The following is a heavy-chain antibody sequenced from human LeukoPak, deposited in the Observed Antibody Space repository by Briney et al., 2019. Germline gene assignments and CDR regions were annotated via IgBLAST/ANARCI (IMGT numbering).Heavy chain of an antibody. CDR1: GFAFSSYW. J-gene: IGHJ4*02. Sequence: GESLRLSCAASGFAFSSYWMHWVRQAPGKGLVWVSRINSDGSTTSYADSVKGRFTISRDNAKNTLYLQMNSLRAEDTAVYYCSRGLYSSTLGYWGQGTLVTVSS. D-gene: IGHD6-13*01. CDR2: INSDGSTT. CDR3: SRGLYSSTLGY. V-gene: IGHV3-74*01.